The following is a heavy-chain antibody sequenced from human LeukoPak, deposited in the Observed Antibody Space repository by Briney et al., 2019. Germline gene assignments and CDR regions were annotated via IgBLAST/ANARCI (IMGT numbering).Heavy chain of an antibody. CDR1: GFTFSSYS. V-gene: IGHV3-48*04. CDR2: ISSSSSTI. Sequence: PGGSLRLSCAASGFTFSSYSMNWVRQAPGKGLEWVSYISSSSSTIYYADSVKGRFTISRDNAKNSLYLQMNSLRAEDTAVYYCARDGDYGSGSPTFDYWGQGTLVTVSS. CDR3: ARDGDYGSGSPTFDY. J-gene: IGHJ4*02. D-gene: IGHD3-10*01.